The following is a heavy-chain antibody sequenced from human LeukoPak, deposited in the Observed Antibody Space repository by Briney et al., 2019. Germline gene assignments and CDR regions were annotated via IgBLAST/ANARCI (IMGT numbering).Heavy chain of an antibody. D-gene: IGHD3-22*01. CDR3: AKAPYYYYDSSGYYGPIDY. CDR1: GFTFSSYA. J-gene: IGHJ4*02. CDR2: ISYDGSNK. Sequence: GGSLRLSCAASGFTFSSYAMHWVRQAPGKGLEWVAVISYDGSNKYYADSVKGRFTISRDNSKNTLFLQMNSLRAEDTAVYYCAKAPYYYYDSSGYYGPIDYWGQGTLVTVSS. V-gene: IGHV3-30*04.